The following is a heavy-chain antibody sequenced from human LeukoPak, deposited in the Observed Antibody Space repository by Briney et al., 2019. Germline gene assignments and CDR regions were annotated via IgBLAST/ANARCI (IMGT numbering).Heavy chain of an antibody. Sequence: ASVKVSCKVSGYTLTELAIHWVRQAPGKGLEWMGGFDPDNGGTVYAQNFQGRVTMTGDTSTDTAYMELSSLRSEDTAVYYCTTVANGYYYYWGQGTLVTVSS. J-gene: IGHJ4*02. D-gene: IGHD3-22*01. V-gene: IGHV1-24*01. CDR1: GYTLTELA. CDR3: TTVANGYYYY. CDR2: FDPDNGGT.